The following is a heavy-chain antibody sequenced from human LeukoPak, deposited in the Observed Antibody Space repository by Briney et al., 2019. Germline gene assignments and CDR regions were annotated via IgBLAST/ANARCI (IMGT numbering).Heavy chain of an antibody. CDR2: IIPIFGTA. CDR1: GGTFSSYA. Sequence: ASVKVSCKASGGTFSSYAISWVRQAPGQGLEWMGGIIPIFGTANYAQKFQGRVTITADESTSTAYMELSSLRSEDTAVYYCARVWFGELKTNWFDPWGQGTLVTVSS. V-gene: IGHV1-69*13. J-gene: IGHJ5*02. D-gene: IGHD3-10*01. CDR3: ARVWFGELKTNWFDP.